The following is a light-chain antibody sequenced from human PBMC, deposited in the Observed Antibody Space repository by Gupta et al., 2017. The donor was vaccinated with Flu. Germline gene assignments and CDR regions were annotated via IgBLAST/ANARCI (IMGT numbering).Light chain of an antibody. J-gene: IGLJ2*01. CDR2: GDN. CDR1: SSHSGRKT. Sequence: SSHSGRKTVRWYQQMYRAAPMLLVYGDNERPSGAPARFSGTKSGTSATLIISGLQAEDEAVYYCALWDSTRDRLVFGGGTKLTVL. V-gene: IGLV1-44*01. CDR3: ALWDSTRDRLV.